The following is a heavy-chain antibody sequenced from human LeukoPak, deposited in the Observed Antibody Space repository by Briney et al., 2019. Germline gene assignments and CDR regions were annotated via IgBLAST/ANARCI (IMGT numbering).Heavy chain of an antibody. CDR3: ARGVGYDFSENWFDP. CDR1: GGTFSSYA. V-gene: IGHV1-69*05. CDR2: IIPIFGTA. J-gene: IGHJ5*02. Sequence: ASVKVPCKASGGTFSSYAISWVRQAPGQGLEWMGGIIPIFGTANYAQKFQGRVTITTDESTSTAYMELSSLRSEDTAVYYCARGVGYDFSENWFDPWGQGTLVTVSS. D-gene: IGHD3-3*01.